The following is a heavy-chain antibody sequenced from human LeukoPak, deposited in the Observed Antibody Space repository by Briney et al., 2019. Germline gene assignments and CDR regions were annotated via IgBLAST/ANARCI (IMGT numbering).Heavy chain of an antibody. J-gene: IGHJ4*02. Sequence: SETLSLTCAVYGGSFSGYYWGWIRQPPGKGLEWIGEINYSGSTNYNPSLKSRATISVDTSKNQFSLKLSSVTAADTAVYYCAAERLNCGGDCYLAYWGQGTLVTVSS. D-gene: IGHD2-21*02. CDR3: AAERLNCGGDCYLAY. CDR2: INYSGST. CDR1: GGSFSGYY. V-gene: IGHV4-34*01.